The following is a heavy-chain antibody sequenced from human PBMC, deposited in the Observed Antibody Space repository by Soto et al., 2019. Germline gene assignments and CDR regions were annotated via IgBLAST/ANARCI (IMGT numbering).Heavy chain of an antibody. CDR2: ISGSGGST. CDR1: GFTFSSYS. V-gene: IGHV3-23*01. D-gene: IGHD2-2*01. Sequence: PGGSLRLSCAASGFTFSSYSMSLVRPAPGKGLEWVSAISGSGGSTYYADSVKGRLTISRDNSKNTLYLQMNSLRAEDTAVYYCAKDTEDIVVVPAAPGTFDSWGQGKMVTVS. CDR3: AKDTEDIVVVPAAPGTFDS. J-gene: IGHJ3*02.